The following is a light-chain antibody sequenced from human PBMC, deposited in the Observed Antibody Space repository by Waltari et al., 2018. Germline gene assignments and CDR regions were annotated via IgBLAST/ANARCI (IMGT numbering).Light chain of an antibody. CDR2: DKN. CDR1: RPRSYY. J-gene: IGLJ2*01. Sequence: SSELTQDPAVSVAMGQTVRITCQGERPRSYYASWYQQRPGQAPILVIYDKNNRPSGVPDRFSGSSSHNTGSLTITGAQAEDEASYYCHSRDASGVAGSFGGGTKLTVL. V-gene: IGLV3-19*01. CDR3: HSRDASGVAGS.